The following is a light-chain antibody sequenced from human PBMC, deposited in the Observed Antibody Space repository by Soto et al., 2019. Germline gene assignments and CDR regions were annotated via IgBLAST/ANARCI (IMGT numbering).Light chain of an antibody. V-gene: IGKV3-11*01. CDR3: QQRHMWPIT. CDR1: QSFRGL. Sequence: EVVLTQSPVTLALSPGERATLSCRASQSFRGLLAWYHQKPGQAPRLLIYDAYNRATGIPPRFSGSGSGTDFTLTISSLEPEDSAVYYCQQRHMWPITFGQGTRL. CDR2: DAY. J-gene: IGKJ5*01.